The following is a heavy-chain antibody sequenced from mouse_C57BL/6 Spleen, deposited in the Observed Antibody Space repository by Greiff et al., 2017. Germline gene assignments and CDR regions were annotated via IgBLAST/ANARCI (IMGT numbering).Heavy chain of an antibody. CDR1: GYAFTNYL. J-gene: IGHJ3*01. V-gene: IGHV1-54*01. Sequence: QVQLQQSGAELVRPGTSVKVSCKASGYAFTNYLIEWVKQRPGQGLEWIGVINPGSGGTNYNEKFKGKATLTADKSSSTAYMQLSSLTSEDSAVYFCARRGGSCLAWFAYWGQGTLVTVSA. CDR3: ARRGGSCLAWFAY. CDR2: INPGSGGT. D-gene: IGHD1-1*01.